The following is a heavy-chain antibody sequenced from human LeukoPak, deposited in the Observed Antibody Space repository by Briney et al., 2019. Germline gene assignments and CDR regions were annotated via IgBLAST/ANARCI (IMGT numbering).Heavy chain of an antibody. J-gene: IGHJ4*02. CDR3: ARLSTAVIDSDY. V-gene: IGHV3-7*01. D-gene: IGHD6-19*01. CDR1: GFTFSNFW. CDR2: IKQDGSET. Sequence: PGGSLRLSCAASGFTFSNFWMSWVRQASGKGLEWVANIKQDGSETYYADSVKGRFTISRDNARNSLYLQMNSLRVEDTAMYYCARLSTAVIDSDYWGQGTLVTVSS.